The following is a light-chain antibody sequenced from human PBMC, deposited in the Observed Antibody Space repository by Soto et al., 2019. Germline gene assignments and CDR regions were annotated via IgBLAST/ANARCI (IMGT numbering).Light chain of an antibody. J-gene: IGKJ1*01. Sequence: DIQMTQSPSTLSASVGDRVTITCRASQSIGPWLAWYQQKPGKVPRLLVYDASILASGVPSRFSGSGSGPEFPRTISSLQPDDFATDSCLNYNHYSPTFGQGTKVEIK. CDR1: QSIGPW. CDR3: LNYNHYSPT. CDR2: DAS. V-gene: IGKV1-5*01.